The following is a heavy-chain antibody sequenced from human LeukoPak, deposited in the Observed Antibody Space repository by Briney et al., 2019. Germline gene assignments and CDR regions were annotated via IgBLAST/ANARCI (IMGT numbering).Heavy chain of an antibody. CDR1: GVTVRSYY. CDR3: ARAPYYYDSSGYYYFFDY. D-gene: IGHD3-22*01. J-gene: IGHJ4*02. V-gene: IGHV3-53*01. Sequence: SGGALRLSCAASGVTVRSYYMSWGRQAPGEGVGWGSVIYSGGSTYYADSVKGRITISRDNSKNILYLQMDSLRAEDTAVYYCARAPYYYDSSGYYYFFDYWGQGTLVTVSS. CDR2: IYSGGST.